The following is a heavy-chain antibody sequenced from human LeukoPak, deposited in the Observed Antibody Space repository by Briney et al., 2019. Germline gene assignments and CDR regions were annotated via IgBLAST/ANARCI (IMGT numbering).Heavy chain of an antibody. CDR2: ISSSSSYI. D-gene: IGHD6-19*01. J-gene: IGHJ4*02. CDR3: LRPYSSGWGPFDY. Sequence: PGGSLRLSCAASGFTFSSYSMNWVRQAPGKGLEWVSSISSSSSYIYYADSVKGRFTISRDNAKNSLYLQMNSLRAEDTAVYYCLRPYSSGWGPFDYWGQGTLVTVSS. CDR1: GFTFSSYS. V-gene: IGHV3-21*01.